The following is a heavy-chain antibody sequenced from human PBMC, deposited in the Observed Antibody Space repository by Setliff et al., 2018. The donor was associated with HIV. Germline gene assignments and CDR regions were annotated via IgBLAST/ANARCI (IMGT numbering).Heavy chain of an antibody. CDR2: ISAYNGHT. CDR1: GYTFTTFG. V-gene: IGHV1-18*01. J-gene: IGHJ6*02. CDR3: ARLGSGWSDSYYYAMDV. D-gene: IGHD6-19*01. Sequence: GASVKVSCKASGYTFTTFGISWVRQAPGQGLEWMGWISAYNGHTNYAQNFQGRVTMTTDTSTSRAYMELRSLRSDDTAAYFCARLGSGWSDSYYYAMDVWGQGTTVTVSS.